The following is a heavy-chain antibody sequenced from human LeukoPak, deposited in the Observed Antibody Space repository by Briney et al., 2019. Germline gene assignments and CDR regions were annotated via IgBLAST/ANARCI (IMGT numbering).Heavy chain of an antibody. D-gene: IGHD1-7*01. CDR3: ARFSTYQYNWNYGSTAYFDY. CDR1: GGSISSGGYY. Sequence: PSQTLSLTCTVSGGSISSGGYYWSWIRQHPGKGLEWIGYIYYSGSTYYNPSLKSRFTISVDTSKNQFSLKLSSVTAADTAVYYCARFSTYQYNWNYGSTAYFDYWGQGTLVTVSS. J-gene: IGHJ4*02. CDR2: IYYSGST. V-gene: IGHV4-31*03.